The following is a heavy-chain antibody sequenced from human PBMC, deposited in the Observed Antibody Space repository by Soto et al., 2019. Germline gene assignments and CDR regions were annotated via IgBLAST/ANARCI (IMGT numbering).Heavy chain of an antibody. Sequence: QLPLQESGPGLVKPSETLSLTCTVSGGSISSSSYYWGWIRQPPGKGLEWIGSIYYSGSTYYNPSLKSRVTISVDTSKNQFSLKLSSVTAADTAVYYCARRLPGDIVVPAAMYYYYGMDVWGQGTTVTVSS. CDR3: ARRLPGDIVVPAAMYYYYGMDV. D-gene: IGHD2-2*01. CDR1: GGSISSSSYY. CDR2: IYYSGST. V-gene: IGHV4-39*01. J-gene: IGHJ6*02.